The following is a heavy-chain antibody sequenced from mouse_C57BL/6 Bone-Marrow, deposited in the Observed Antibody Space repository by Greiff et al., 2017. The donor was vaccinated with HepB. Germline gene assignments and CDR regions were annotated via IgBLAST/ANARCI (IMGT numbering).Heavy chain of an antibody. CDR1: GYTFTSYW. D-gene: IGHD2-4*01. Sequence: QVQLQQSGAELVKPGASVKLSCKASGYTFTSYWMHWVKQRPGQGLEWIGMIHPNSGSTNYNEKFKSKATLTVDKSSSTAYMQLSSLTSEDSAVYYCARPDYDYDFDYWGQGTTLTVSS. V-gene: IGHV1-64*01. CDR3: ARPDYDYDFDY. CDR2: IHPNSGST. J-gene: IGHJ2*01.